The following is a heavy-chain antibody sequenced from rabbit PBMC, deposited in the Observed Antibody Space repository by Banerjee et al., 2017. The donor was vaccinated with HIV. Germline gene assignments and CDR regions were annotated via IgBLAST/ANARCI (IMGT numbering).Heavy chain of an antibody. CDR2: INTSGGNT. J-gene: IGHJ4*01. Sequence: QSLQESGGGLFQPGGSLALSCKASGFIFSDNYVMCWVRQAPGKGLEWIACINTSGGNTYYASWAKGRFTISKTSSTTVTLQMTSLTAADTATYFCARWRYGYALNLWGQGTLVTVS. CDR1: GFIFSDNYV. V-gene: IGHV1S40*01. CDR3: ARWRYGYALNL. D-gene: IGHD6-1*01.